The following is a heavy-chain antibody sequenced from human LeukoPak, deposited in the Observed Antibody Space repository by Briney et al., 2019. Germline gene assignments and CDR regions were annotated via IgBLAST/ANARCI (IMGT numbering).Heavy chain of an antibody. CDR1: GGTFSSYA. Sequence: ASVKVSCKASGGTFSSYAISWVRQAPGQGLEWMGRIIPILGIASYAQKFQGRVTITADKSTSTAYMELSSLRSEDTAVYYCAVPSTTVTPNFDYWGQGTLVTVSS. D-gene: IGHD4-17*01. V-gene: IGHV1-69*04. CDR3: AVPSTTVTPNFDY. J-gene: IGHJ4*02. CDR2: IIPILGIA.